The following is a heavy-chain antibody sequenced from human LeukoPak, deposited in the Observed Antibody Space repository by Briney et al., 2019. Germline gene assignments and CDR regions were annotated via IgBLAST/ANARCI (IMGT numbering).Heavy chain of an antibody. CDR1: GFTFSGFW. Sequence: PGGSLRLSCAVSGFTFSGFWMSWSRQAPGKGLEWVASINSDGSEGYYADVVKGRFTISRDNAKNSLYLQINSLRAEDTAVYYCAKLARIAAAGTDPSPFDYWGQGTLVTVSS. CDR2: INSDGSEG. J-gene: IGHJ4*02. CDR3: AKLARIAAAGTDPSPFDY. V-gene: IGHV3-7*03. D-gene: IGHD6-13*01.